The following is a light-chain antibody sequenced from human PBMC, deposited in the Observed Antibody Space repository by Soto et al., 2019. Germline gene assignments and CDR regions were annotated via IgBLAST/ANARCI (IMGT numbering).Light chain of an antibody. V-gene: IGKV3-15*01. CDR1: QDIGSA. Sequence: EVVLTQSPATLSVSPGDRATLSCRASQDIGSAVAWYHQRSGQAPRLLIFDASIRVPTTPARFSGSVSGTEFTLTISSLESEDFAVYFCQQCGDRPRTFGQGTKVDIK. J-gene: IGKJ1*01. CDR3: QQCGDRPRT. CDR2: DAS.